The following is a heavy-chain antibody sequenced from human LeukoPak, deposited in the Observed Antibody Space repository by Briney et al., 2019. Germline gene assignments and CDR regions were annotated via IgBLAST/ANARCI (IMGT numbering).Heavy chain of an antibody. V-gene: IGHV1-18*01. CDR3: ARGGETITFGGVIVIDAFDI. Sequence: ASVKVSCKASGYTFTSYGISWVRQAPGQGLEWMGWISAYNGNTNYAQKLQGRVTITTDTYTSTAYMELRGLRSDDTAVYYWARGGETITFGGVIVIDAFDIWGQGTMVTVSS. J-gene: IGHJ3*02. CDR2: ISAYNGNT. D-gene: IGHD3-16*02. CDR1: GYTFTSYG.